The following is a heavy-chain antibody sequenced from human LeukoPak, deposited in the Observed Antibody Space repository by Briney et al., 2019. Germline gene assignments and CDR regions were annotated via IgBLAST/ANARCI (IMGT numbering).Heavy chain of an antibody. CDR1: GFTFSNYN. J-gene: IGHJ2*01. CDR3: ARRVAPDWYFDL. CDR2: ISSSSSYI. D-gene: IGHD2-15*01. Sequence: GGSLRLSCAASGFTFSNYNMNWVRQAPGKGLEWVSSISSSSSYIYYADSVKGRFTISRDNAKNSRYLQMNSLRAETTAVYYFARRVAPDWYFDLWGGGALVTVSS. V-gene: IGHV3-21*01.